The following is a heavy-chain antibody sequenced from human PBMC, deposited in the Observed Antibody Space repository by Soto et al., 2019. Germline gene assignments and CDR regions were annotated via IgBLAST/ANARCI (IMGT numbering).Heavy chain of an antibody. D-gene: IGHD3-3*01. J-gene: IGHJ4*02. CDR3: AAVPVLRFLKWLPAYFDY. Sequence: SVKVSWKTSVLVLTSSAVQCVRHARGQRLEWIGWLVVGSGNTHYAQHFQERVTLTMDMSTGTAYMELSSLRSEDAAVYYCAAVPVLRFLKWLPAYFDYWGQGTLVTVSS. V-gene: IGHV1-58*01. CDR1: VLVLTSSA. CDR2: LVVGSGNT.